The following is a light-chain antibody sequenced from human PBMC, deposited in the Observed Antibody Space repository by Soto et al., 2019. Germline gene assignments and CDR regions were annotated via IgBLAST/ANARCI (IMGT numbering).Light chain of an antibody. CDR1: SSDVGSSNL. Sequence: QSVLTQPASVSGSPGQSITISCTGTSSDVGSSNLVSWYQQHPGKAPKLIIYEGSRRPSGVSGRFSGSMSGNTASLTISGLQAEDEADYYCCSFARSSTSYVFGTGNKVTVL. V-gene: IGLV2-23*01. CDR3: CSFARSSTSYV. CDR2: EGS. J-gene: IGLJ1*01.